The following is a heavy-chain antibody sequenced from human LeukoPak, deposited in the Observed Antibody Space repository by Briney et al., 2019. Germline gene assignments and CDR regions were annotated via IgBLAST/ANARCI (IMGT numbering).Heavy chain of an antibody. D-gene: IGHD1-26*01. J-gene: IGHJ4*02. CDR3: ARVSRGELLLIDY. Sequence: PQTLSLTCTVSGGSISSGDYYWSWIRQPPGKGLEWIGYIYYSGSTYYNPSLKSRVTISVDTSKNQFSLKLSSVTAADTAVYYCARVSRGELLLIDYWGQGTLVTVSS. CDR1: GGSISSGDYY. CDR2: IYYSGST. V-gene: IGHV4-30-4*08.